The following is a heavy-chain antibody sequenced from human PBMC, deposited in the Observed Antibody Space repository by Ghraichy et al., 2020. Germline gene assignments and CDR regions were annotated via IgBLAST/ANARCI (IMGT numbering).Heavy chain of an antibody. Sequence: GGSLRLSCAASGFTFSSYSMNWVRQAPGKGLEWVSSISSSSSYIYYADSVKGRFTISRDNAKNSLYLQMNSLRAEDTAVYYCARDSTAVARNSYYGMDVWGQGTTVTVSS. V-gene: IGHV3-21*01. CDR3: ARDSTAVARNSYYGMDV. D-gene: IGHD6-19*01. CDR2: ISSSSSYI. CDR1: GFTFSSYS. J-gene: IGHJ6*02.